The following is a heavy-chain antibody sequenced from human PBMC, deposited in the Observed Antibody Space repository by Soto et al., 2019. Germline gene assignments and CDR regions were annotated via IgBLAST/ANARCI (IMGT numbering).Heavy chain of an antibody. Sequence: QVQLVESGGGVVQPGRSLRLSCAASGFTFSSYGMHWVRQAPGKGLEWVAGISYDGSNKYYADSVKGRFTISRDNSKNTLYLQMNSLRAEDTAVYYCAKGDDGNYFDYWGQGTLVTVSS. CDR3: AKGDDGNYFDY. D-gene: IGHD4-17*01. J-gene: IGHJ4*02. CDR2: ISYDGSNK. V-gene: IGHV3-30*18. CDR1: GFTFSSYG.